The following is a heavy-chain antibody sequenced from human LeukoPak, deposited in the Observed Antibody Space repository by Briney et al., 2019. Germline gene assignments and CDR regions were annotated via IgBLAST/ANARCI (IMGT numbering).Heavy chain of an antibody. J-gene: IGHJ6*03. Sequence: SETLFLTCAVYGTSLNGYYWCWIRQPPGKGLEWIGEINESGSTNYNPSLESRVTISVDPSKNQFSLNLRSVTAADTAVYYCATIYGDYDETVSAPMDVWGTGTAVTVSS. D-gene: IGHD4-17*01. CDR1: GTSLNGYY. CDR2: INESGST. CDR3: ATIYGDYDETVSAPMDV. V-gene: IGHV4-34*01.